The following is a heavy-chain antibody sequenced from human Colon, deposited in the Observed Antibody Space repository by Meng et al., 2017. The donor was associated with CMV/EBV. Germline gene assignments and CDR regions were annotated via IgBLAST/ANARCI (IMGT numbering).Heavy chain of an antibody. CDR3: ASPYYYDSSGYNN. CDR1: GGSFSGYY. D-gene: IGHD3-22*01. V-gene: IGHV4-34*01. Sequence: LLQQWGAGRLKPSETRSLTCAVYGGSFSGYYWSWIRQPPGKGLEWIGEINHSGSTNYNPSLKSRVTISVDTSKNQFSLKLSSVTAADTAVYYCASPYYYDSSGYNNWGQGTLVTVSS. J-gene: IGHJ4*02. CDR2: INHSGST.